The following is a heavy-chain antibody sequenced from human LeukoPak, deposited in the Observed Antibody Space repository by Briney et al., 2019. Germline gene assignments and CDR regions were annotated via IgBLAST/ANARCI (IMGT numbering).Heavy chain of an antibody. CDR3: ARLDSGSYYMSFDY. CDR1: GFTFSSYE. CDR2: ISSSGSTI. J-gene: IGHJ4*02. Sequence: GGSLRLSCAASGFTFSSYEMNWVRQAPGKGLEWVSYISSSGSTIYYADSVKGRFTISIDNAKNSLYLQMNSLRAEDTAVYYCARLDSGSYYMSFDYWGQGTLVTVSS. D-gene: IGHD1-26*01. V-gene: IGHV3-48*03.